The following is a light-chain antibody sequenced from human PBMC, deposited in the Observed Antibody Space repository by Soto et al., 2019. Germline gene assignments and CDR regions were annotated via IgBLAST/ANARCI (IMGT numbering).Light chain of an antibody. J-gene: IGKJ2*01. Sequence: EIVLTQSPATLSLSPGERATLSCRASQSVSSYLAWYQQKPGQAPRLLIYDASNRATGIPARFSGSGSGTDFTLTISCLAPEDFAVYYWDTFGQGTKLEIK. V-gene: IGKV3-11*01. CDR1: QSVSSY. CDR3: DT. CDR2: DAS.